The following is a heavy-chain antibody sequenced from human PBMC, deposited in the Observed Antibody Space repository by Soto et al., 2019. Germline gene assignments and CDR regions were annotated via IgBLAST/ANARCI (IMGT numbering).Heavy chain of an antibody. V-gene: IGHV1-2*02. D-gene: IGHD3-3*01. Sequence: ASVKVSSKASGYTFTGYYMHWVRQAPGQGLEWMGWINPNSGGTNYAQKFQGRVTMTRDTSISTAYMELSGLRSDDTAVYYCARDKVTIFGVVMTNYYYYYGMDVWGQGTTVTVSS. CDR2: INPNSGGT. CDR3: ARDKVTIFGVVMTNYYYYYGMDV. J-gene: IGHJ6*02. CDR1: GYTFTGYY.